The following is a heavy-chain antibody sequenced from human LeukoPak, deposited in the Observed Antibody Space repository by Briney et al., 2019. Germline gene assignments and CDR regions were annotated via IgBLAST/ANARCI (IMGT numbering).Heavy chain of an antibody. Sequence: GGSLRLSCAASGFTFSSYGMHWVRQAPGKGLEWVAFIRYDGSNKYYADSVKGRFTISRDNSKDTLYLQMNSLRAEDTAVYYCAREAAAGPSFDYWGQGTLVTVSS. CDR2: IRYDGSNK. CDR1: GFTFSSYG. V-gene: IGHV3-30*02. J-gene: IGHJ4*02. CDR3: AREAAAGPSFDY. D-gene: IGHD6-13*01.